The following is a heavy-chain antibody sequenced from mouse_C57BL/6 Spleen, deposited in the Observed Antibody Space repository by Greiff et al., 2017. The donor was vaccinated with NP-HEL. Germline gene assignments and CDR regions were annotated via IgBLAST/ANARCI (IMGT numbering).Heavy chain of an antibody. V-gene: IGHV1-19*01. D-gene: IGHD2-4*01. CDR3: AGYDYDSFDY. CDR1: GYTFTDYY. Sequence: VQLQQSGPVLVKPGASVKMSCKASGYTFTDYYMNWVKQSHGKSLEWIGVINPYNGGTSYNRKFKGKATLTVDKSSSTAYMELNSLTSEDSAVYYCAGYDYDSFDYWGQGTTLTVSS. J-gene: IGHJ2*01. CDR2: INPYNGGT.